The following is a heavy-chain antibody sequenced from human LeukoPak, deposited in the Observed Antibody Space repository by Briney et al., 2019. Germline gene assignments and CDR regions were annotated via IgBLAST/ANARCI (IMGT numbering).Heavy chain of an antibody. CDR1: GYTFTDFY. CDR2: INPNSGGT. CDR3: ARGPSYMDV. J-gene: IGHJ6*03. Sequence: GASVKVSCKASGYTFTDFYIHWVRQAPGPGLEWMGWINPNSGGTNYAQKFQGRVTMTRDTSISTAYMELSSLRSDDTAVYYCARGPSYMDVWGKGTTVTVSS. V-gene: IGHV1-2*02.